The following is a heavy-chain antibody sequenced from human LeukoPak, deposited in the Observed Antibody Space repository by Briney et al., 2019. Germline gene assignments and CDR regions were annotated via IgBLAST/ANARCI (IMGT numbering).Heavy chain of an antibody. V-gene: IGHV3-15*01. CDR3: TTEGTLRYFDWLLSGEFDY. Sequence: GGSLRLSCAASGFTFSNAWMSWVRQAPGKGLEWAGRIKSKTDGGTTDYAAPVKGRFTISRDDSKNTLYLQMNSLKTEDTAVYYCTTEGTLRYFDWLLSGEFDYWGQGTLVTVSS. D-gene: IGHD3-9*01. CDR2: IKSKTDGGTT. J-gene: IGHJ4*02. CDR1: GFTFSNAW.